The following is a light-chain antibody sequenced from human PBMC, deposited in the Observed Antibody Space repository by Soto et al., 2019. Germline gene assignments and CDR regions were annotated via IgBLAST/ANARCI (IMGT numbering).Light chain of an antibody. CDR2: AAS. CDR1: QDISNW. V-gene: IGKV1-12*01. Sequence: DIQMTQSPSSVSASVGDRVTISCRASQDISNWLAWYQQKPGEAPKFLIYAASNLQSGVPSRFSGSGSATEFTLTISSLQPEDCATYYCQQLGSYPPWTFGQGTRVEIK. J-gene: IGKJ1*01. CDR3: QQLGSYPPWT.